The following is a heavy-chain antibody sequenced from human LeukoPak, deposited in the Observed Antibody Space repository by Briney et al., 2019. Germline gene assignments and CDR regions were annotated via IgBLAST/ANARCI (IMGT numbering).Heavy chain of an antibody. CDR3: AKDNRRHYTSGPNPDSLH. CDR1: GFTFSDYY. D-gene: IGHD6-19*01. J-gene: IGHJ4*02. V-gene: IGHV3-11*01. Sequence: PGGSLRLSCAASGFTFSDYYMSWIRQAPGKGLEWVSYISSSGSTIYYADSVKGRFTISRDNAKNSLYLQINSLRVEDTAFYYCAKDNRRHYTSGPNPDSLHWGQGALVTVSS. CDR2: ISSSGSTI.